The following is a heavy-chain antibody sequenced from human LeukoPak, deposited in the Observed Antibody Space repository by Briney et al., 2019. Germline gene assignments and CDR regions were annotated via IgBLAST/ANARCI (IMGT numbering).Heavy chain of an antibody. CDR1: GGSISSSSYY. J-gene: IGHJ4*02. CDR2: INHSGST. CDR3: ARGRILAAAALALNDY. V-gene: IGHV4-39*07. D-gene: IGHD6-13*01. Sequence: SETLSLTCTVSGGSISSSSYYWGWIRQPPGKGLEWIGEINHSGSTNYNPSLKSRVTISVDTSKNQFSLKLSSVTAADTAVYYCARGRILAAAALALNDYWGQGTLVTVSP.